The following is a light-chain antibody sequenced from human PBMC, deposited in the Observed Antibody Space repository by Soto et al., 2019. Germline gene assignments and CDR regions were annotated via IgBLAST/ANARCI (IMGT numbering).Light chain of an antibody. J-gene: IGLJ1*01. Sequence: QSVLTQPPSVSGAPGQRVTISCTGSSSNIGAGYDVHWYQQLPGTAPKLLIYGDSNRPSGVPDRFSGPKSGTSASLAITGLQPEDEADYYCQSYDSSLSGSYVFGTGTKLTVL. V-gene: IGLV1-40*01. CDR2: GDS. CDR1: SSNIGAGYD. CDR3: QSYDSSLSGSYV.